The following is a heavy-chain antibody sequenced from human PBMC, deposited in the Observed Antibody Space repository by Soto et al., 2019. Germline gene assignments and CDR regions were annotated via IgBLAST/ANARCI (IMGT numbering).Heavy chain of an antibody. Sequence: PGGSLRLSCAASGFTFDVYALTWVRQAPGKGLEWVAGINWNGGSKGYADSVKGRFTISRDNAKSSLYLQMNNLRAEDTAFYFCARATQSYYDTSGYYSYVHWGQGAQVTVSS. CDR3: ARATQSYYDTSGYYSYVH. D-gene: IGHD3-22*01. CDR1: GFTFDVYA. J-gene: IGHJ4*02. V-gene: IGHV3-20*04. CDR2: INWNGGSK.